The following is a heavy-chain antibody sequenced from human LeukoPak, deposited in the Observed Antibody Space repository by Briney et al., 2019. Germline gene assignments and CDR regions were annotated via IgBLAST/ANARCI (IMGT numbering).Heavy chain of an antibody. D-gene: IGHD6-19*01. CDR3: ARCRGSGRSGWYFDV. CDR1: GFTFDDYA. CDR2: FSWNSGSI. J-gene: IGHJ2*01. V-gene: IGHV3-9*01. Sequence: GRSLRLSCAASGFTFDDYALHWVRQAPGKGLEWVSGFSWNSGSIGYADSVRGRFTISRDNAKNSLYLQMNSLRAEDTAIYYCARCRGSGRSGWYFDVWGRGTLVTVSS.